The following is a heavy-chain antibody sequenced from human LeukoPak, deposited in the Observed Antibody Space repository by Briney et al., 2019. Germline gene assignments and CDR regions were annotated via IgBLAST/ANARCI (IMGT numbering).Heavy chain of an antibody. D-gene: IGHD5-12*01. V-gene: IGHV4-39*01. J-gene: IGHJ4*02. CDR3: ASHTPRTVSGKPFDY. CDR1: GGSIIRDSDY. CDR2: IYYSGTT. Sequence: SETLSLRCTVSGGSIIRDSDYWGWIRQPPGKGLEWIGSIYYSGTTQYNPSLKSRVTISVDTSKNLFSLKLSSVTAADTPVYYCASHTPRTVSGKPFDYWGKGTLVTVSS.